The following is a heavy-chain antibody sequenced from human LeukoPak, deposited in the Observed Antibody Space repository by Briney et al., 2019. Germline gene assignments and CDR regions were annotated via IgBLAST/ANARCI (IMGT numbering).Heavy chain of an antibody. Sequence: SETLSLTCTVSGGSVSSSSSYWGWIRQPPGKGLEWIGSIYYSGSTNYNPSLERRVTISVDTSKNQFSLELTSVTAADTAVYYCARELGSDYGGYSPWGQGTLVTVSS. J-gene: IGHJ5*02. CDR3: ARELGSDYGGYSP. CDR2: IYYSGST. V-gene: IGHV4-39*07. CDR1: GGSVSSSSSY. D-gene: IGHD4-23*01.